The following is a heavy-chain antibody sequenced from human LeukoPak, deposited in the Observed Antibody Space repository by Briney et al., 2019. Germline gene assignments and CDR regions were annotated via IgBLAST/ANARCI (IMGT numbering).Heavy chain of an antibody. CDR1: GFSFRDYY. V-gene: IGHV3-72*01. Sequence: GGSLRLSCGAYGFSFRDYYMDWVRQAPGKGLEWVGRIRNKANKYITDYAASVEGRFTISRDDSKTSLSLQMRSLKTGDTAVYYCARVTARSIDYWGQGTLVTVSS. CDR3: ARVTARSIDY. CDR2: IRNKANKYIT. D-gene: IGHD2-21*02. J-gene: IGHJ4*02.